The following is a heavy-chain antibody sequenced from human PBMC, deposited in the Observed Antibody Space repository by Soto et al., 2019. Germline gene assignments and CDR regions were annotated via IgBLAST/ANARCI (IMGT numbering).Heavy chain of an antibody. Sequence: ASVKVSCKASGGTYSSYAISWVRQAPGQGLEWMGGIIPIFGTANYAQKFQGRVTITADESTSTAYMELSSLRSEDTAVYYCARVGCSGGSCYYRWFEPWGQGTLVTVPS. CDR2: IIPIFGTA. D-gene: IGHD2-15*01. CDR3: ARVGCSGGSCYYRWFEP. V-gene: IGHV1-69*13. J-gene: IGHJ5*02. CDR1: GGTYSSYA.